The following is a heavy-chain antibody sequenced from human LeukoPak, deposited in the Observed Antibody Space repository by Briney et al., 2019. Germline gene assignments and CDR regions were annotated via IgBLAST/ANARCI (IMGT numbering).Heavy chain of an antibody. D-gene: IGHD3-22*01. CDR2: INVGNGNT. Sequence: ASVKVSCKASGYTFTAYAINWVRQAPGQRLEWMGWINVGNGNTKYSQKFQGRVTITRDTSTSTAYMELRSLRSDDTAVYYCARWYYDSSGLLRISGFDPWGQGTLVTVSS. J-gene: IGHJ5*02. CDR1: GYTFTAYA. V-gene: IGHV1-3*01. CDR3: ARWYYDSSGLLRISGFDP.